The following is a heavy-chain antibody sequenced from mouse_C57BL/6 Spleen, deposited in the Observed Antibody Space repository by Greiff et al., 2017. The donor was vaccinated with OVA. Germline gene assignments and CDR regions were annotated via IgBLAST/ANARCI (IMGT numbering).Heavy chain of an antibody. J-gene: IGHJ3*01. CDR1: GFTFSDYG. CDR2: ISSGISTI. D-gene: IGHD1-1*01. Sequence: EVQLVESGGGLVKPGGSLKLSCAASGFTFSDYGMHWVRQAPEKGLEWVAYISSGISTIYYADTVKGRFTISSDNAKNTLFLQMTSLRSEDTAMYYCARPLTTVVAKGFAYWGQGTLVTVSA. V-gene: IGHV5-17*01. CDR3: ARPLTTVVAKGFAY.